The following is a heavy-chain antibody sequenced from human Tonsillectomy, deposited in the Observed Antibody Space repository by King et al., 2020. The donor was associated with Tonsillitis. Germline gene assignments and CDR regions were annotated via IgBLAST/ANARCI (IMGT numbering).Heavy chain of an antibody. CDR2: ISSSGNTI. Sequence: VQLVESGGGLVEPGGSLRLSCVASGFTFSDYYMSWIRQAPGKGLEWVSYISSSGNTIYYADSGKGRFTSSRDNAKNLLYLQMNSLRAEGTAVDYCAGEYSGFWSGYSIYYFDYWGQGTLVTVSS. V-gene: IGHV3-11*01. J-gene: IGHJ4*02. D-gene: IGHD3-3*01. CDR3: AGEYSGFWSGYSIYYFDY. CDR1: GFTFSDYY.